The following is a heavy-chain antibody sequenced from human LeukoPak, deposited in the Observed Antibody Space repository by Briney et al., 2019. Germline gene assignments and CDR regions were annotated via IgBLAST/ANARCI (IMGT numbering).Heavy chain of an antibody. CDR1: GYSISSGYY. Sequence: SETLSLTCTVSGYSISSGYYWGWIRQPPGKGLEWIGSIYHSGSTYYDPSLKSRVTISVDTSKNQFSLKLTSVTAADTAVYYCAREANYYGSGSYFEGTFDYWGQGSLVTVSS. J-gene: IGHJ4*02. D-gene: IGHD3-10*01. CDR2: IYHSGST. V-gene: IGHV4-38-2*02. CDR3: AREANYYGSGSYFEGTFDY.